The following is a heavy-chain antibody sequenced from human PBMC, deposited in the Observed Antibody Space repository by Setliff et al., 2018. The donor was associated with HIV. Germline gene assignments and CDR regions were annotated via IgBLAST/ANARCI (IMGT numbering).Heavy chain of an antibody. V-gene: IGHV4-4*08. Sequence: SETLSLTCTVSGGSISSYYWSWIRQPPGKGLEWIGYIYTSGSTNYNPSLKSRVTISVDTSKNQFSLKLSSVTAADTAVYYCAREVMYSGYDYERGIEDDAFDIWGQGTMVTVS. CDR1: GGSISSYY. D-gene: IGHD5-12*01. CDR3: AREVMYSGYDYERGIEDDAFDI. CDR2: IYTSGST. J-gene: IGHJ3*02.